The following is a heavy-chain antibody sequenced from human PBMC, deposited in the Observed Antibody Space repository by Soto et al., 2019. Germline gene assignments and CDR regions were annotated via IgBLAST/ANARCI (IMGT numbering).Heavy chain of an antibody. CDR1: GGSFSGYY. CDR2: INHSGST. D-gene: IGHD3-10*01. V-gene: IGHV4-34*01. Sequence: ETLSLTCAVYGGSFSGYYWSWIRQPPGKGLEWIGEINHSGSTNYNPSLKSRVTISVDTSKNQFSLKLSSVTAADTAVYYCASKRLWFGELYVEDAFDIWGQGTMVTVS. J-gene: IGHJ3*02. CDR3: ASKRLWFGELYVEDAFDI.